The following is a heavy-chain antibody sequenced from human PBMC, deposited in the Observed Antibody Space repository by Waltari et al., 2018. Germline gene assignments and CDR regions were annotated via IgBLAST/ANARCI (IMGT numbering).Heavy chain of an antibody. CDR2: IRYHGSKA. J-gene: IGHJ4*02. V-gene: IGHV3-30*02. D-gene: IGHD4-17*01. Sequence: QVVLVESGGVVAQPGGCFTFSCAPLGLTSSGHGMHWVRLVPGKGLEWLAFIRYHGSKAYYADSVKGRFTISRYNSKNTQYLQLTSLRPEDTALYYCAKSGDGPTGIDSWGQGTLVTVSS. CDR3: AKSGDGPTGIDS. CDR1: GLTSSGHG.